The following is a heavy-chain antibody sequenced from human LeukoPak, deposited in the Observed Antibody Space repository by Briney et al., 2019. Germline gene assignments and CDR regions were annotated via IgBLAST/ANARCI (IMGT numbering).Heavy chain of an antibody. V-gene: IGHV4-39*01. J-gene: IGHJ3*02. D-gene: IGHD2/OR15-2a*01. Sequence: PSETLSLTCTVSGGSISSYYWGWIRQPPGKGLEWIGSIYYSGSTYYNPSLKSRVTISVDTSKNQFSLKLSSVTAADTAVYYCARLVTYHDAFDIWGQGTMITVSS. CDR1: GGSISSYY. CDR3: ARLVTYHDAFDI. CDR2: IYYSGST.